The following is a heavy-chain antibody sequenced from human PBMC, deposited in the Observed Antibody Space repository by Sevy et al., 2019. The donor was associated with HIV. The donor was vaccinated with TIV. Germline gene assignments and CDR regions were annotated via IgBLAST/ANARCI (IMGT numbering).Heavy chain of an antibody. Sequence: GGSLRLSCTASGFTFGDYAMSWVRQAPGKGLEWVSSISATGGSTYYADFVDGRFTVSRDNSKNTVYLYMDGLRAEDTAVYYCAKEALTYYSVPGSYLAGAFDIWGQGTMVTVSS. J-gene: IGHJ3*02. V-gene: IGHV3-23*01. D-gene: IGHD3-10*01. CDR1: GFTFGDYA. CDR2: ISATGGST. CDR3: AKEALTYYSVPGSYLAGAFDI.